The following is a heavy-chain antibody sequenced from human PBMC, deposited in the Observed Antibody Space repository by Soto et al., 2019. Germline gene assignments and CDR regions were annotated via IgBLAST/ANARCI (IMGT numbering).Heavy chain of an antibody. Sequence: TTGKGLEWIGYIYYSGSTNYNPSLKSRVTISVDTSKNQFSLKLSSVTAADTAVYYGARSNEIICLFPNDP. D-gene: IGHD1-1*01. CDR2: IYYSGST. J-gene: IGHJ5*02. CDR3: ARSNEIICLFPNDP. V-gene: IGHV4-59*01.